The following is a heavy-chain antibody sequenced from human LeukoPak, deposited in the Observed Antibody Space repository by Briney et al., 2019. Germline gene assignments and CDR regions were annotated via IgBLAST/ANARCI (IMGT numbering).Heavy chain of an antibody. Sequence: GGSLRLSCAASGFAFSAYEMNWVRQAPGKGLEWVSYIAGSDTRTYYADSVKGRFTIFRDNTKNSLYLQMNSLRAEDTGLYYCKTLGYHLDSWGQGTLGTVSS. D-gene: IGHD3-22*01. CDR3: KTLGYHLDS. CDR1: GFAFSAYE. V-gene: IGHV3-48*03. J-gene: IGHJ4*02. CDR2: IAGSDTRT.